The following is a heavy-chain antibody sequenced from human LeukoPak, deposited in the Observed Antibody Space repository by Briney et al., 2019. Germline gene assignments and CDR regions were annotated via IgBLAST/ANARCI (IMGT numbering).Heavy chain of an antibody. J-gene: IGHJ2*01. CDR2: IYTSGST. CDR3: ARGYRYCSSTSCYAHWYFDL. Sequence: PSETLSLTCTVSGGSISSYYWSWIRQPAGKGLEWIGRIYTSGSTNYNPSLQSRVTMSVDTSKNQFSLKLSSVTAADTAVYYCARGYRYCSSTSCYAHWYFDLWGRGTLVTVSS. D-gene: IGHD2-2*01. V-gene: IGHV4-4*07. CDR1: GGSISSYY.